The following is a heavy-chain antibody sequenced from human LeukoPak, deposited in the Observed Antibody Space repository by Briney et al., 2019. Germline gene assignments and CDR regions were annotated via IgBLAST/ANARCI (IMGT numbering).Heavy chain of an antibody. Sequence: PSETLSLTCAVYGGSFSDYYWTGIRQPPGKGLEWIGEINHSGSTNYNPSLKSRVTISVDTSKNQFSLKLSSVTAADTAVYYCAKLVGDLFAGYYFQYYMDVWGKGTTVTISS. CDR3: AKLVGDLFAGYYFQYYMDV. CDR2: INHSGST. CDR1: GGSFSDYY. J-gene: IGHJ6*03. V-gene: IGHV4-34*01. D-gene: IGHD3-10*01.